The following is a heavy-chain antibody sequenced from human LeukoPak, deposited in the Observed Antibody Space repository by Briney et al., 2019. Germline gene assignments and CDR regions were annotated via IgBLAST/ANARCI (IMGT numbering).Heavy chain of an antibody. CDR2: IYYTGST. CDR3: ARDYTMTHAFDI. V-gene: IGHV4-59*01. Sequence: PSETLSLTCAVYGGSFSSYYWSWIRQPPGKGLEWIGYIYYTGSTNYNPSLKSRVTISVDTSKNQVSLKLSSVTAADTAVYYCARDYTMTHAFDIWGQGTMVTVSS. J-gene: IGHJ3*02. CDR1: GGSFSSYY. D-gene: IGHD3-22*01.